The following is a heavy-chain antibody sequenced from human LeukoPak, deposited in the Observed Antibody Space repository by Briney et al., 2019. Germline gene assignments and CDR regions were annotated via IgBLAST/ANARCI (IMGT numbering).Heavy chain of an antibody. D-gene: IGHD1-26*01. V-gene: IGHV1-46*01. CDR3: ARERQFRGIVGPKEEFDP. Sequence: ASVKVSCKASGYTLTSYYMHWVRQAPGQGLEWMGIINPSGGSTSYAQKFQGRVTMTRDTSTSTVYMELSSLRSEDTAVYYCARERQFRGIVGPKEEFDPWGQGTLVTVSS. CDR1: GYTLTSYY. CDR2: INPSGGST. J-gene: IGHJ5*02.